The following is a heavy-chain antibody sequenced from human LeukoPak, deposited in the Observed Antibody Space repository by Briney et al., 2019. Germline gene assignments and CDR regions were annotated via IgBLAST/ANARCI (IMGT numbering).Heavy chain of an antibody. CDR3: AKERFASDYHVFQPFDA. CDR2: ISGGAASGRT. V-gene: IGHV3-23*01. J-gene: IGHJ3*01. CDR1: GFTFTTYA. D-gene: IGHD4-17*01. Sequence: GGSLRLSCAASGFTFTTYAMACVRQAPGKGLEWFSKISGGAASGRTSYADSVKGRFSISRDNSKRTLSLQMNGLRAEDTAVYYCAKERFASDYHVFQPFDAWGQGTMVTVSS.